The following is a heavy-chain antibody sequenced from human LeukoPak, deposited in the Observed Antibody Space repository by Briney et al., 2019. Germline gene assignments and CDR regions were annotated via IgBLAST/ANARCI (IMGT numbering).Heavy chain of an antibody. CDR3: AKAFGSRWELLTLDAFDI. Sequence: GGSLRLSCAASGFTFSSYAMSWVRQAPGKGLEWVSAISGSGGSTYYEDSVKGRFTISRDNSKNTLYLQMNSLRAEDRAVYYCAKAFGSRWELLTLDAFDIWGQGTMVTVSS. J-gene: IGHJ3*02. CDR2: ISGSGGST. D-gene: IGHD1-26*01. V-gene: IGHV3-23*01. CDR1: GFTFSSYA.